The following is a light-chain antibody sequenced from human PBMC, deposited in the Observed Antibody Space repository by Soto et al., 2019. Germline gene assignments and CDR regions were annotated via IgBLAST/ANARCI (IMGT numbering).Light chain of an antibody. CDR3: QQSYSTPRS. CDR2: AAS. V-gene: IGKV1-39*01. Sequence: DIQMTQSPSSLSASVGDRVTITCRARQSISSYLNWYQQKPGKAPKLLIYAASSLQSGVPSRFSGRGSGTDCTLTISSLQPEDFATYYCQQSYSTPRSFGQRTKLEIK. CDR1: QSISSY. J-gene: IGKJ2*01.